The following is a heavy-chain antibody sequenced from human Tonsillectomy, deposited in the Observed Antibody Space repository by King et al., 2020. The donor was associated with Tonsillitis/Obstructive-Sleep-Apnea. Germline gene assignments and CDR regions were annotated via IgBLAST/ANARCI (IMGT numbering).Heavy chain of an antibody. CDR2: ISAYNGNT. CDR3: ARGGNYYGSGHLYYYGMDV. V-gene: IGHV1-18*01. D-gene: IGHD3-10*01. Sequence: QLVQSGAEVKKPGASVKVSCKASGYSFTNYGISWVRQAPGQGLEWMGWISAYNGNTNYAQKFQDRVTMTTDTSTSTAYMELRSLRSDDTAVYYCARGGNYYGSGHLYYYGMDVWGQGTPVTGS. CDR1: GYSFTNYG. J-gene: IGHJ6*02.